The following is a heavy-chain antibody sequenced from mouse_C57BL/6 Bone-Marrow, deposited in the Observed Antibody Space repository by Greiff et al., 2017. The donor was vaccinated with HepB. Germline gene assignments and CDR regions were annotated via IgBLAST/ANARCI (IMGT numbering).Heavy chain of an antibody. J-gene: IGHJ3*01. Sequence: VQLVESGPGLVKPSQSLFLTCSITGFPITSGYYWIWIRQSPGKPLEWMGYITHSGETFYNPSLQSPISITKETSKNQFFLQLNSVTTEDTAMYYCAGDIDYDDVRFAYWGQGTLVTVSA. V-gene: IGHV12-3*01. CDR2: ITHSGET. CDR1: GFPITSGYY. D-gene: IGHD2-4*01. CDR3: AGDIDYDDVRFAY.